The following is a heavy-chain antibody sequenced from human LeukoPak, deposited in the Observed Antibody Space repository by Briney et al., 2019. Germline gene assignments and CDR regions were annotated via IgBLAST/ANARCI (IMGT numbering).Heavy chain of an antibody. CDR3: ARDAGGYEDY. V-gene: IGHV4-4*07. CDR2: VYPSGTT. D-gene: IGHD5-12*01. Sequence: SETLSLTCTVSRGSISNYWWSWIRQAAGKGLEWIGRVYPSGTTHYNPSLQSRVTLSVDTSKNQFSLKLSSLTAANTAVYYCARDAGGYEDYWGQGILVTVSS. J-gene: IGHJ4*02. CDR1: RGSISNYW.